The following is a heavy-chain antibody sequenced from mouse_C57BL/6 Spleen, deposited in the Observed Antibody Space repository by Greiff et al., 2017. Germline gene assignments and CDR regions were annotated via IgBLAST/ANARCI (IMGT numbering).Heavy chain of an antibody. J-gene: IGHJ4*01. Sequence: QVQLQQPGAELVMPGASVKLSCKASGYTFTSYWMHWVKQRPGQGLEWIGEIDPSDSYTNYNQKFKGKSTLTVDKSSSPAYMQLSSLTSEDSAVYYCARTGTHYAMDYWGQGTSVTVSS. V-gene: IGHV1-69*01. CDR3: ARTGTHYAMDY. CDR1: GYTFTSYW. D-gene: IGHD4-1*01. CDR2: IDPSDSYT.